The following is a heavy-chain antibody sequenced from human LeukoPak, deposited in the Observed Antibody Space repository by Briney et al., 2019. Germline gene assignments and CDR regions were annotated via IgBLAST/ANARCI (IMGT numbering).Heavy chain of an antibody. Sequence: GSVKVSCKASGYTFTGYYMHWVRQAPGQGLEWVGWINPSSGGTNYAQKFQGRVTMTRETSISTAYMELSSLRSEDTAVYYCARDGSGSYYKPGFRSGYYYMDVWGKGTTVTVSS. D-gene: IGHD3-10*01. J-gene: IGHJ6*03. CDR1: GYTFTGYY. V-gene: IGHV1-2*02. CDR3: ARDGSGSYYKPGFRSGYYYMDV. CDR2: INPSSGGT.